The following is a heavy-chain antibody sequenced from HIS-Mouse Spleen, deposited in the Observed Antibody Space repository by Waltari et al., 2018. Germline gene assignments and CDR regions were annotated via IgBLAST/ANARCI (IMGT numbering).Heavy chain of an antibody. D-gene: IGHD6-19*01. CDR1: GFTFSSSA. J-gene: IGHJ5*02. Sequence: EVQLLESGGGLVQPGGSLRLSCAASGFTFSSSAMSWVRQAPGKGLEWVSAISGSGGSTYYADTVKGRFTISRDNSKNTLYLQMNSLRAEDTAVYYCAKVWGIAVAGNWFDPWGQGTLVTVSS. CDR2: ISGSGGST. V-gene: IGHV3-23*01. CDR3: AKVWGIAVAGNWFDP.